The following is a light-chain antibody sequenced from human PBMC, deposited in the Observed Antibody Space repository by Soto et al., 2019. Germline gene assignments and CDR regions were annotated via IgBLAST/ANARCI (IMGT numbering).Light chain of an antibody. Sequence: DIQMTQSPSSLSASVGDRVTITCRASQSISSYLNWYQQKPGKAPKLLIYAASSLQSGVPSRFSGSGSGTDFTLHISSLQPEDFATYYCQQSYSTLCTFGQGTKLEIK. V-gene: IGKV1-39*01. CDR2: AAS. CDR3: QQSYSTLCT. CDR1: QSISSY. J-gene: IGKJ2*02.